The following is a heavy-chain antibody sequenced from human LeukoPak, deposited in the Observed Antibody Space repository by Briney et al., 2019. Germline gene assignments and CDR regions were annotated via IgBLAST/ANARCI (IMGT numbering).Heavy chain of an antibody. J-gene: IGHJ4*02. Sequence: GGSLRLSCSASGFTFSSYAMHWVRQAPGKGLEYVSAISSNGGSTYYADSVKGRFTISRDNSKNMLYLQMSSLRAEDTAVYYCVKDGDTAMVTLDYWGQGTLVTVSP. V-gene: IGHV3-64D*06. CDR3: VKDGDTAMVTLDY. CDR1: GFTFSSYA. CDR2: ISSNGGST. D-gene: IGHD5-18*01.